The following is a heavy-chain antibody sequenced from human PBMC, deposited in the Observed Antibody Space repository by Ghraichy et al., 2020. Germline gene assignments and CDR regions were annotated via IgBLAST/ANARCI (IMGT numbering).Heavy chain of an antibody. CDR1: GGSISSGGYS. V-gene: IGHV4-30-2*01. CDR2: IYHSGST. J-gene: IGHJ4*02. CDR3: AGLPRY. Sequence: TLSLTCAVSGGSISSGGYSWSWIRQPPGKGLEWIGYIYHSGSTYYNPSLKSRVTISVDRSKNQFSLKLSSVTAADTAVYCCAGLPRYWGQGTLVTVSS.